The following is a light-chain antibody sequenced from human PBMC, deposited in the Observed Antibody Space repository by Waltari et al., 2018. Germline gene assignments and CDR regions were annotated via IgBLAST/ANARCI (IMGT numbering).Light chain of an antibody. V-gene: IGLV3-1*01. CDR1: KLGEKY. CDR3: QAWDNSLVV. J-gene: IGLJ1*01. Sequence: SYALTQPPSVSVSPGQTASITCSGDKLGEKYACWYQQKQGQSPVLVIKQDNKRPPGIPERFSGSNSGHTATLTISGTQAMDDADYYCQAWDNSLVVFGTGTAVTVL. CDR2: QDN.